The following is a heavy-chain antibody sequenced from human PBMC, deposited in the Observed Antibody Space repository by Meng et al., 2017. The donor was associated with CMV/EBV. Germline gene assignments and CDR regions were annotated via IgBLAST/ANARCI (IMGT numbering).Heavy chain of an antibody. CDR1: GFTFSSYS. D-gene: IGHD5-24*01. CDR3: ARDRVEMATINYFDY. Sequence: EVQLVESGGGLVKPGGALRLSCAASGFTFSSYSMNWVRQAPGKGLEWVSSISSSSSYIYYADSVKGRFTISRDNAKNSLYLQMNSLRAEDTAVYYCARDRVEMATINYFDYWGQGTLGTVSS. CDR2: ISSSSSYI. V-gene: IGHV3-21*01. J-gene: IGHJ4*02.